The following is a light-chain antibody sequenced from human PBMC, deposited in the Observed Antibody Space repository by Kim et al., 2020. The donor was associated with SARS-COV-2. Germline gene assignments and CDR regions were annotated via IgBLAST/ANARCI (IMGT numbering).Light chain of an antibody. Sequence: QSVLTQPPSASGTPGQRVTISCSGSSSNIGSNTVNWYQQLPGTAPQLLIYSNNQRPSGVPDRFSGSKSGTSASLAIIGLQSEDEADYYCAAWDDSLNGPVFGGGTQLTVL. CDR3: AAWDDSLNGPV. J-gene: IGLJ2*01. CDR2: SNN. V-gene: IGLV1-44*01. CDR1: SSNIGSNT.